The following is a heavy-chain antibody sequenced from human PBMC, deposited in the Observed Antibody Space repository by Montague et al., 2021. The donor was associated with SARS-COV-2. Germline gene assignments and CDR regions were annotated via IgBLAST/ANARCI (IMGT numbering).Heavy chain of an antibody. Sequence: QSGAEVKKPGESLKISCKASGYIFSNYWITWVRQMPGKGLEWMGIIDPRDSDSRYSPSFEGKVTIAADRATNTAFLQWRSLRASDTATYYCARHSGKQLWYFYGIDVWGPGTTVTV. CDR1: GYIFSNYW. D-gene: IGHD5-18*01. CDR3: ARHSGKQLWYFYGIDV. J-gene: IGHJ6*02. V-gene: IGHV5-51*01. CDR2: IDPRDSDS.